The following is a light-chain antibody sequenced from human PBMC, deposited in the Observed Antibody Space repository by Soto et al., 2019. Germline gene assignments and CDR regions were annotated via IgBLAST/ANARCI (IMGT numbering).Light chain of an antibody. CDR2: AAS. CDR1: QDIRNT. V-gene: IGKV1-39*01. CDR3: QQSYSSPPT. J-gene: IGKJ1*01. Sequence: IQMTQSPSSLSASVGDRVAISCRASQDIRNTLAWYQQKPGEAPKLLIYAASSLQSGVPSRFSGSGSGTDFTLTISSLQPEDFATYYCQQSYSSPPTFGQGTKVDIK.